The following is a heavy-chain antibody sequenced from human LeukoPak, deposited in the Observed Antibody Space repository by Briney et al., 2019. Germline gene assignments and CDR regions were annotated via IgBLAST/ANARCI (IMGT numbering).Heavy chain of an antibody. CDR3: AGGGNNEYYYYMDV. CDR1: GFTFSGYA. D-gene: IGHD1/OR15-1a*01. CDR2: ISGSGGSA. J-gene: IGHJ6*03. V-gene: IGHV3-23*01. Sequence: GGSLRLSCAASGFTFSGYAMIWVRRAPGKGLEWVSAISGSGGSAFYADSVKGRFTISRDNSKNTLYLQMNSLRAGDTAVYYCAGGGNNEYYYYMDVWGKGTTVTVSS.